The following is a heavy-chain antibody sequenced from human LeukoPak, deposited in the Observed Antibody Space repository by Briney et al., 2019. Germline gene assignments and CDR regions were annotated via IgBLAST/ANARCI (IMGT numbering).Heavy chain of an antibody. CDR2: IIPIFGTA. D-gene: IGHD5-24*01. CDR1: GGTFSSYA. V-gene: IGHV1-69*06. CDR3: ARVEMATFAFDI. Sequence: GASVKVSCKASGGTFSSYAISWVRQAPGQGLEWMGEIIPIFGTANYAQKFQGRVTITADKSTSTAYMELSSLRSEDTAVYYCARVEMATFAFDIWGQGTMVTVSS. J-gene: IGHJ3*02.